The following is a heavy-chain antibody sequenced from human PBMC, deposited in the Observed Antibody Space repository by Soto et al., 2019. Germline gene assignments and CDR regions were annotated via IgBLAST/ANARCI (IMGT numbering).Heavy chain of an antibody. CDR2: ISAYNGNT. V-gene: IGHV1-18*01. CDR3: ARDRSTVDYYDSSGYYPTSFY. J-gene: IGHJ4*02. CDR1: GYTFTSYG. D-gene: IGHD3-22*01. Sequence: GASVKVSCKASGYTFTSYGISWVRQAPGQGLEWMGWISAYNGNTNYAQKLQGRVTMTTDTSTSTAYMELRSLRSDDTAVYYCARDRSTVDYYDSSGYYPTSFYWGQGTLVTV.